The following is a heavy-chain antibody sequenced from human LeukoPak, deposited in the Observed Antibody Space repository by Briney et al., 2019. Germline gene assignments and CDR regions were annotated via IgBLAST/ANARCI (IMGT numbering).Heavy chain of an antibody. CDR1: GFTVSNNY. CDR2: IYSGDNT. D-gene: IGHD3-16*01. Sequence: GGSLRLSCAASGFTVSNNYMSWVRQAPGKGLDWVSVIYSGDNTYYVESVKGRFTISRDNSKNTLFLQMNRLRAEDTAVYYCAGRRVLDASFDYWGQGTLVTVSS. J-gene: IGHJ4*02. CDR3: AGRRVLDASFDY. V-gene: IGHV3-66*02.